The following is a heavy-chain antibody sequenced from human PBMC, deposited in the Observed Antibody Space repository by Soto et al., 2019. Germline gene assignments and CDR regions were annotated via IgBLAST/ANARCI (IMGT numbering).Heavy chain of an antibody. CDR2: ISAYNGNT. D-gene: IGHD3-10*01. V-gene: IGHV1-18*01. J-gene: IGHJ6*02. Sequence: ASVKVSCKASGYTFTSYGISWVRQAPGQGLEWMGWISAYNGNTNYAQKLQGRVTMTTDTSTSTAYMELRSLRSDDTAVYYCAISPRRGWYYYYGMDVWGQGTTVTVSS. CDR1: GYTFTSYG. CDR3: AISPRRGWYYYYGMDV.